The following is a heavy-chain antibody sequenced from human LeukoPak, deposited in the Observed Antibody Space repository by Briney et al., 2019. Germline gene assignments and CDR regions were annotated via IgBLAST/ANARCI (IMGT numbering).Heavy chain of an antibody. CDR2: IYSGGNT. V-gene: IGHV4-4*07. CDR3: ARGSVISFGGVTQTGGNWFDP. D-gene: IGHD3-16*01. Sequence: SETLSLTCTVSGGSISRYYWSWIRQPAGKGLEWIGRIYSGGNTNYNPSLKSRVTMSVDTSKNQFSLKLTSVTAADTAVYYCARGSVISFGGVTQTGGNWFDPWGHGTLVTVSA. J-gene: IGHJ5*02. CDR1: GGSISRYY.